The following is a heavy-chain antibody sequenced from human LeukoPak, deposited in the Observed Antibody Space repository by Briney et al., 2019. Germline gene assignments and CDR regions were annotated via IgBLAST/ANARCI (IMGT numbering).Heavy chain of an antibody. V-gene: IGHV1-69*13. CDR3: ARSKKGRAIAVTGIFDY. D-gene: IGHD6-19*01. Sequence: SVKVSCKASGGTFSGYAINWVRQAPGQGLEWMGGIIPIFTSPHYAQKLQGRVTISADESTSTVYMELNSLRSEDTAVYFCARSKKGRAIAVTGIFDYWGQGTLVTVSS. CDR2: IIPIFTSP. CDR1: GGTFSGYA. J-gene: IGHJ4*02.